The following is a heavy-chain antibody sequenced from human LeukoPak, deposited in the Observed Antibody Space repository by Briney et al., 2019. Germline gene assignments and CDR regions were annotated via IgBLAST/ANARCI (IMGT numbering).Heavy chain of an antibody. CDR2: ISGSGGST. CDR1: GFTFSSYA. V-gene: IGHV3-23*01. Sequence: GGSLRLSCAASGFTFSSYAMTWVRQAPGKGLEWVSSISGSGGSTYYADSVKGRFTISRDNSKNTLYLQMYSLRAEDTAVYYCAKVEGASKASVYWGQGALVTVSS. D-gene: IGHD1-1*01. J-gene: IGHJ4*02. CDR3: AKVEGASKASVY.